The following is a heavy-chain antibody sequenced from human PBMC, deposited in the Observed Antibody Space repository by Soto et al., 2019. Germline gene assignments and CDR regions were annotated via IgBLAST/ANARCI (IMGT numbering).Heavy chain of an antibody. D-gene: IGHD1-1*01. CDR1: GGSISSGDYY. V-gene: IGHV4-61*08. CDR2: IYYSGST. Sequence: PSETLSLTCTVSGGSISSGDYYWSWIRQPPGKGLEWIGYIYYSGSTNYNPSLKSRVTISVDTSKNQFSLKLSSVTAADTAVYYCARGTMERYNWFDPWGQGTLVTVSS. J-gene: IGHJ5*02. CDR3: ARGTMERYNWFDP.